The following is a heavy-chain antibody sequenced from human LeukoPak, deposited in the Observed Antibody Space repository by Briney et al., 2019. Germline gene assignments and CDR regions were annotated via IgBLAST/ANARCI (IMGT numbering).Heavy chain of an antibody. CDR3: ARDLDYYDSSALGY. D-gene: IGHD3-22*01. V-gene: IGHV3-48*03. Sequence: GGSLRLSCAASGFTFSSYEMNRVRQAPGKGLEWVSYVSSGGSAIYYADSVKGRFTISRDNAKNSLYLQMNSLRAEDTAVYYCARDLDYYDSSALGYWGQGTLVTVSS. CDR2: VSSGGSAI. J-gene: IGHJ4*02. CDR1: GFTFSSYE.